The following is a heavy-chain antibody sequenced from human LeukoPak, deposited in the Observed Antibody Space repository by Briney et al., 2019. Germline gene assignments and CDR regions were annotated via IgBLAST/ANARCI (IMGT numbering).Heavy chain of an antibody. J-gene: IGHJ6*02. V-gene: IGHV3-20*01. Sequence: PGGSLRLSCAAPRFTFDDYGMSWVRQAPGKGLEWVSGINWNGGSTGYADSVKGRFTISRDNAKNSLYLQMNSLRAEDTALYHCARARMRSGSYYRLDYYYGMDVWGQGTTVTVSS. CDR3: ARARMRSGSYYRLDYYYGMDV. CDR1: RFTFDDYG. D-gene: IGHD3-10*01. CDR2: INWNGGST.